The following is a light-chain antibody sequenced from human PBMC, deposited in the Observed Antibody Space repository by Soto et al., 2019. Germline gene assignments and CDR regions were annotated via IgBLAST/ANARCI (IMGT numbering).Light chain of an antibody. CDR2: RNN. V-gene: IGLV1-47*01. Sequence: QTVVTQPPSASGTPGQRVTISCSGSSSNIGSNYVYWYQQLPGTAPKLLIYRNNQRPSGGPDRFSGSKSGTSASLAISGLRSEDEADYYCAAWDDSLSGPVFGGGTKVTVL. CDR1: SSNIGSNY. J-gene: IGLJ2*01. CDR3: AAWDDSLSGPV.